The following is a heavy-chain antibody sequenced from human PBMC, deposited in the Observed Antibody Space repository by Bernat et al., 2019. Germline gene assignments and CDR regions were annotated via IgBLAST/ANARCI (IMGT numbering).Heavy chain of an antibody. CDR2: ISYDGSNK. J-gene: IGHJ4*01. CDR3: ASPASGQHDY. V-gene: IGHV3-30*03. CDR1: GFTFSSYG. Sequence: QVQLVESGGGVVQPGRSLRLSCAASGFTFSSYGMHWVRQAPGKGLEWVAVISYDGSNKYYADSVKGRFTISRDNSKNTLYLQMNSLRAEDTAVYYCASPASGQHDYWGQGTLVTVSS. D-gene: IGHD2-15*01.